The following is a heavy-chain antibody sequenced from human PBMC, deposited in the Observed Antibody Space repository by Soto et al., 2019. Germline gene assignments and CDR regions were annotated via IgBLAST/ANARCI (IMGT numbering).Heavy chain of an antibody. D-gene: IGHD1-26*01. CDR2: IYYTGNT. Sequence: SETLSLTCTVSGGSISSGDYYWNWIRQTPRKGLEWIGYIYYTGNTEYNSSLKSRIFMSVDMSKNEFSLQVSSVTAADTAVYYCASSNLTGATIFDFWGQGIPVTVSS. J-gene: IGHJ4*02. CDR1: GGSISSGDYY. V-gene: IGHV4-30-4*01. CDR3: ASSNLTGATIFDF.